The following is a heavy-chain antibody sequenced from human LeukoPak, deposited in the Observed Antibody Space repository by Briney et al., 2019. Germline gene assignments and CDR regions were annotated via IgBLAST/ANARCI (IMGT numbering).Heavy chain of an antibody. J-gene: IGHJ3*02. Sequence: SETLSLTCTVSGYFISSGYYWGWIRQPPGKGLEWIGSIYHSGSTYYNPSLKSRVTISVDTSKNQFSLKLSSVTAADTAVYYCARGGSGYYPRYAFDIWGQGTMVTVSS. CDR3: ARGGSGYYPRYAFDI. V-gene: IGHV4-38-2*02. D-gene: IGHD3-3*01. CDR1: GYFISSGYY. CDR2: IYHSGST.